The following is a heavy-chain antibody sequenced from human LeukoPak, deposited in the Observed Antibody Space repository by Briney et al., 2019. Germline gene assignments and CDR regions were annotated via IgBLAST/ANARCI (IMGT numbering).Heavy chain of an antibody. V-gene: IGHV3-7*01. Sequence: GGSLRLSCASSGFTLNSYLMSWVRQAPGRGLEWVANIKKDGSEENYLDSVKGRFTVSRDNAKNSLYLQMNSLRGEDTAVYYCARSNPNRNALDLWGQGTMVTISS. CDR3: ARSNPNRNALDL. CDR1: GFTLNSYL. J-gene: IGHJ3*01. CDR2: IKKDGSEE. D-gene: IGHD1-14*01.